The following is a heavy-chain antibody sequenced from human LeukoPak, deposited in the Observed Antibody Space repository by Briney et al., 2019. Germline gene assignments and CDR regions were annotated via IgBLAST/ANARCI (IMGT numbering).Heavy chain of an antibody. CDR1: GGTFSSYA. CDR2: ITPIFGTA. D-gene: IGHD4-17*01. J-gene: IGHJ5*02. Sequence: GASVKVSCKASGGTFSSYAISWVRQAPGQGLEWMGGITPIFGTANYAQKFQGRVTITTDESTSTAYMELSSLRSEDTAVYYCAREGGDYAGWFDPWGQGTLVTVSS. V-gene: IGHV1-69*05. CDR3: AREGGDYAGWFDP.